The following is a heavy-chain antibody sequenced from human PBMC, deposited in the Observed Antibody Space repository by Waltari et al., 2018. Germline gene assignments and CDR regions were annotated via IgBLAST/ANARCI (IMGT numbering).Heavy chain of an antibody. CDR3: ARGDPSVYYTSHMDV. CDR2: INPNNGGT. Sequence: QVQLVQSGAEVKKPGASVKVSCKASGYTFTDNYMHWVRQAPGQGLEWMGWINPNNGGTNYAQKFQGRVTMTRDTSSSTAFMDLSRLKSDDTAVYFCARGDPSVYYTSHMDVWGKGTTVTVSS. V-gene: IGHV1-2*02. D-gene: IGHD3-3*01. J-gene: IGHJ6*03. CDR1: GYTFTDNY.